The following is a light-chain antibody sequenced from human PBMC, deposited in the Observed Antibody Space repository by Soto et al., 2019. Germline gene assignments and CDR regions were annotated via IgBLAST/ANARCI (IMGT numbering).Light chain of an antibody. CDR3: AAWDDSLSGWV. CDR1: SSNIGTNH. CDR2: RNS. Sequence: QAVVTQPPPASGTPGQWVTISCSGGSSNIGTNHVYWYQHLPGAAPKLLIYRNSLRPSGVPDRFSGSNSGTSASLAISGLRSDDEADYYCAAWDDSLSGWVFGGGTKLTVL. V-gene: IGLV1-47*01. J-gene: IGLJ3*02.